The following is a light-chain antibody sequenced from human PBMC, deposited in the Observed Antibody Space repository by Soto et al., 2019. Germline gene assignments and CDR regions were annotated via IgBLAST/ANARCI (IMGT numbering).Light chain of an antibody. CDR1: QSVTSNY. CDR2: GAS. V-gene: IGKV3-20*01. CDR3: QQYNSYSRS. Sequence: EIVLTQSPGTLSLSPGESATLSCRASQSVTSNYLAWYQQKSGQPPRLLIYGASSRATGIPDRFSGSGSGTDYTLTITHLQPDDFAIYYCQQYNSYSRSFGQGTKV. J-gene: IGKJ1*01.